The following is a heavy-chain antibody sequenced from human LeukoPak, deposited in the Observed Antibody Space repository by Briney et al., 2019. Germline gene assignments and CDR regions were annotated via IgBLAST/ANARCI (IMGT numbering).Heavy chain of an antibody. D-gene: IGHD3-10*01. J-gene: IGHJ4*02. CDR1: GFTFGDYA. V-gene: IGHV3-49*03. CDR2: IRSKAYGGTT. CDR3: TRDEYYYGSGSSLSFDY. Sequence: QPGGSLRLSCTASGFTFGDYAMSWFRQAPGKGLEWVGFIRSKAYGGTTEYAASVKGRFTISRDDSKSIAYLQMNSLKTEDTAVYYCTRDEYYYGSGSSLSFDYWGQGTLVTVSS.